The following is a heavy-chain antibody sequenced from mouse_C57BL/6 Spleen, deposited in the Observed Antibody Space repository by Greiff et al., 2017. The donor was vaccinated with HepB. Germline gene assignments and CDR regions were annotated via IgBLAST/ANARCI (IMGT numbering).Heavy chain of an antibody. Sequence: VQLQQSGPELVKPGASVKISCKASGYTFTDYYMNWVKQSHGKSLEWIGDINPNNGGTSYNQKFKGKATLTVDKSSSTAYMEPRSLTSEDSAVYYCARRYYGSSPYYFDYWGQGTTLTVSS. V-gene: IGHV1-26*01. D-gene: IGHD1-1*01. CDR2: INPNNGGT. CDR1: GYTFTDYY. J-gene: IGHJ2*01. CDR3: ARRYYGSSPYYFDY.